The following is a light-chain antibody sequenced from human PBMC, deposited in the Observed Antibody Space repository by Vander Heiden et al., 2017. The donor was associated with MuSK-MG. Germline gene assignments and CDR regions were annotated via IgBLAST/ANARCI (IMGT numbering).Light chain of an antibody. CDR1: QSITSY. CDR3: QQSDSPPLT. V-gene: IGKV1-39*01. J-gene: IGKJ4*01. CDR2: AAS. Sequence: DIQMTQSPSSLSASVGDRVTITCRASQSITSYLNWYQQKPGEAPNLLIYAASSLQSGVPSRFSGSGSGTDFTLTISRLQPEDSATYYCQQSDSPPLTFGGGTKVQIK.